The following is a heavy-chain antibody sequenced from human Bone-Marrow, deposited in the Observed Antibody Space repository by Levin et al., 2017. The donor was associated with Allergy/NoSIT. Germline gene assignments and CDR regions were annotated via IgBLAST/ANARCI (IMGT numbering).Heavy chain of an antibody. CDR1: GFTFSSYE. V-gene: IGHV3-48*03. D-gene: IGHD2-8*02. Sequence: GGSLRLSCAASGFTFSSYEMNWVRQAPGKGLEWVSYISSSGSTIYYADSVKGRFTISRDNAKNSLYLQMNSLRAEDTAVYYCARAFFPPIVLVVYATDYYMDVWGKGTTVTVSS. CDR2: ISSSGSTI. CDR3: ARAFFPPIVLVVYATDYYMDV. J-gene: IGHJ6*03.